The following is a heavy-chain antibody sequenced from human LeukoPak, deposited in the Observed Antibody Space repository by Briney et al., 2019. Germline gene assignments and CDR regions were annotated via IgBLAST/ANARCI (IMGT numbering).Heavy chain of an antibody. CDR3: ARDGGGLDY. CDR2: IQQDGSEA. V-gene: IGHV3-7*01. Sequence: GGSLRLSCAASGFSFGIYWMSWVRQAPGKGLEWVAYIQQDGSEAYYADSVKGRFTISRDNAKNSLHLQMNSLRVEDTAVYYCARDGGGLDYWGQGTQVTVSS. J-gene: IGHJ4*02. CDR1: GFSFGIYW. D-gene: IGHD3-16*01.